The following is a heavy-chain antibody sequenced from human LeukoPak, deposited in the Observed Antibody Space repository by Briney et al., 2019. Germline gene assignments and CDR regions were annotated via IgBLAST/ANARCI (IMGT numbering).Heavy chain of an antibody. D-gene: IGHD6-19*01. Sequence: SETLSLTCTVSGGSISSSSYYWGWIRQPPGKGLEWIGSIHYSGSTYYNPSLKSRVTISVDTSKNQFSLKLSSVTAADTAVYYCASLQYSSGWPFDYWGQGTLVTVSS. J-gene: IGHJ4*02. V-gene: IGHV4-39*01. CDR3: ASLQYSSGWPFDY. CDR2: IHYSGST. CDR1: GGSISSSSYY.